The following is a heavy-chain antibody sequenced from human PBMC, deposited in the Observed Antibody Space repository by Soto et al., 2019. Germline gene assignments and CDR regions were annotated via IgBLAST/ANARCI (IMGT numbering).Heavy chain of an antibody. V-gene: IGHV1-2*02. CDR2: INTKTGGT. CDR3: ATDKVAFDM. D-gene: IGHD3-9*01. CDR1: GYIFTGYY. J-gene: IGHJ3*02. Sequence: ASVKVSCKASGYIFTGYYLQWVRQAPGQGLEWMGWINTKTGGTKYAQKFQGRVTMTRDTSINTAYMEVSRLRPDDTAVYYCATDKVAFDMWGQGTMVTVSS.